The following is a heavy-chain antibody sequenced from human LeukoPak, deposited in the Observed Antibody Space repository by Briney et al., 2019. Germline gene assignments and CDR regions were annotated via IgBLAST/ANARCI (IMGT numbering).Heavy chain of an antibody. CDR1: GFTFSAFV. D-gene: IGHD1-26*01. V-gene: IGHV3-21*01. Sequence: TTGGSLRLSCAASGFTFSAFVVNWVRQAPGKGLEWVSSITSSSSSKFYAHSLRGRFTISRGNAKNSLYLQMDGLRADDTAVYYCGVAASSTSDFDYWGQGTLVTVSS. CDR3: GVAASSTSDFDY. CDR2: ITSSSSSK. J-gene: IGHJ4*02.